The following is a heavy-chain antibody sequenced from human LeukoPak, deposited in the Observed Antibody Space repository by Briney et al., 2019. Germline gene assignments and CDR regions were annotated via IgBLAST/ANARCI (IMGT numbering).Heavy chain of an antibody. D-gene: IGHD3-10*01. Sequence: GESLKISFQGSGYSFTTYWIGWVRQMPGKGLECMGIIYPGDSDTRYSPSFQGQVTISADKSINPAYLQWSSLQASDTAMYYCARLGTYWSNYYFEYWGQGTLVTVSS. V-gene: IGHV5-51*01. J-gene: IGHJ4*02. CDR3: ARLGTYWSNYYFEY. CDR2: IYPGDSDT. CDR1: GYSFTTYW.